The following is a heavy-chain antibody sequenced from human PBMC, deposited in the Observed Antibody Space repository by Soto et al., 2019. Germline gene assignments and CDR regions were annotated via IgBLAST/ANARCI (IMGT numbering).Heavy chain of an antibody. CDR3: ARARGYCSGGGFYNWFVP. Sequence: AAVKVSCKASGYTFTSYGISWVRPAPGQGLEWMGWISAYNGNTNYAQKLQGRVTMTTDTSTSTAYMELRSMSSDDTAVYYCARARGYCSGGGFYNWFVPWGQGTLVTVSS. J-gene: IGHJ5*02. CDR1: GYTFTSYG. V-gene: IGHV1-18*01. CDR2: ISAYNGNT. D-gene: IGHD2-15*01.